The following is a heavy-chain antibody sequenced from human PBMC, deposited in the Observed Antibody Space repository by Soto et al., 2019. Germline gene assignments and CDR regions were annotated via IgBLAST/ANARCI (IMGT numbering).Heavy chain of an antibody. CDR3: AKARGAVAGTDYYFDY. J-gene: IGHJ4*02. Sequence: PGGFLRLSCAASGFTFSSYAMSWVRQAPGRGVEWVSGISGTGGSTYYADSVKGRFTISRDNSKNTLYLQMNRLRAEDTAVYYCAKARGAVAGTDYYFDYWGQGTLVTVSS. CDR2: ISGTGGST. CDR1: GFTFSSYA. D-gene: IGHD6-19*01. V-gene: IGHV3-23*01.